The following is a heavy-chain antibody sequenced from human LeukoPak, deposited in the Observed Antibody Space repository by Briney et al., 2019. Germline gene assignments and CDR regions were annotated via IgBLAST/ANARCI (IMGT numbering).Heavy chain of an antibody. Sequence: GGSLRLSCAASGFTFSDYYMTWIRQAPGKGLEWVSYISPSGITTYYTDSVKGRFTISRDNAKNSLSLQINSPRVEDTAVYYCARAYTGSFSGTLEYWGRGTLVTVSS. D-gene: IGHD1-26*01. J-gene: IGHJ4*02. CDR2: ISPSGITT. CDR1: GFTFSDYY. V-gene: IGHV3-11*04. CDR3: ARAYTGSFSGTLEY.